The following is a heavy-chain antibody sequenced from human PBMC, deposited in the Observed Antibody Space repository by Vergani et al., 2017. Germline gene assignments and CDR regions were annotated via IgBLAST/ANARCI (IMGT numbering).Heavy chain of an antibody. CDR1: GGSISSYY. D-gene: IGHD6-19*01. Sequence: QVQLQESGPGLVKPSETLSLTCTVSGGSISSYYWSWIRQPPGKGLEWIGYIYYSGSTYYNPSLKSRVTISVDRSKNQFSLKLSSVTAADTAVYYCARAVAGYDAFDIWGQGTMVTVSS. V-gene: IGHV4-59*12. CDR2: IYYSGST. J-gene: IGHJ3*02. CDR3: ARAVAGYDAFDI.